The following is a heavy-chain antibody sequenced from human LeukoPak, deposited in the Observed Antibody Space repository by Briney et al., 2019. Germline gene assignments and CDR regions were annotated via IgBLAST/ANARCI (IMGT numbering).Heavy chain of an antibody. CDR3: ARPSGSDAFDI. V-gene: IGHV3-48*01. D-gene: IGHD1-26*01. CDR2: ISSSSSTI. Sequence: GGSLRLSCAASGFTVSSNYMSWVRQAPGKGLEWVSYISSSSSTIYYADSVKGRFTISRDNAKNSLYLQMNSLRAEDTAVYYCARPSGSDAFDIWGQGTMVTVSS. J-gene: IGHJ3*02. CDR1: GFTVSSNY.